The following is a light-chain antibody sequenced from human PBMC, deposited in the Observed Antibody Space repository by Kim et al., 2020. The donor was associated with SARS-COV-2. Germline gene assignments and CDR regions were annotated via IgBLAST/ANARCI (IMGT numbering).Light chain of an antibody. CDR1: QSISSY. Sequence: DIQMTQSPSSLSASVGDRVTITCQASQSISSYLNWYQQKPGKAPKLLIYAASSLQSGVPSRFSGSGSGTDFTLTISSLQPEDFATYYCQQSYSTPLTFGGGTKLEI. V-gene: IGKV1-39*01. CDR2: AAS. J-gene: IGKJ4*01. CDR3: QQSYSTPLT.